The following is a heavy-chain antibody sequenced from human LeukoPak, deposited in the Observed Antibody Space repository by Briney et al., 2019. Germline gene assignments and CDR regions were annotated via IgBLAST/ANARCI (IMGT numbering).Heavy chain of an antibody. CDR3: ARDNSVRATWIFDY. CDR1: GFTFSSYG. D-gene: IGHD2-2*01. Sequence: PGGSLRLSCVASGFTFSSYGMHWVRQAPGKGLEWVANIKQDGSEKYYVDSVKGRFTISRDNAKNSLYLQMNSLRAEDTAVYYCARDNSVRATWIFDYWGQGTLVTVSS. CDR2: IKQDGSEK. V-gene: IGHV3-7*01. J-gene: IGHJ4*02.